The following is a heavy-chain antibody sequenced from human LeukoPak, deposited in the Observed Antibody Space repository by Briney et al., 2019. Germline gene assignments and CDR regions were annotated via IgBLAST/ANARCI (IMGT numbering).Heavy chain of an antibody. CDR2: ISYDGSNK. V-gene: IGHV3-30*04. CDR3: ARVMGRYCSSTSYYVDY. J-gene: IGHJ4*02. CDR1: GITFSSYA. Sequence: GGSLRLSCAASGITFSSYAMHWVRQAPGKGLEWVAVISYDGSNKYYADSVKGRFTISRDNSKNTLYLQMNSLRAEDTAVYYCARVMGRYCSSTSYYVDYWGQGTLVTVSS. D-gene: IGHD2-2*01.